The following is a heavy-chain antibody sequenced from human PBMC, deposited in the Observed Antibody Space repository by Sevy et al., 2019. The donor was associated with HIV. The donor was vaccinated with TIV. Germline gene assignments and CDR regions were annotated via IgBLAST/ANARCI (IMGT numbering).Heavy chain of an antibody. CDR2: ISYDGSNK. CDR1: GFTFSSYG. CDR3: AKDDIAVAKNGNWFDP. J-gene: IGHJ5*02. Sequence: GGSLRLSCAASGFTFSSYGMHWVRQAPGKGLEWVAVISYDGSNKYYADSVKGRFTISRDNSKITLYLQMNSLRAEDTAVYYCAKDDIAVAKNGNWFDPWGQGTLVTVSS. D-gene: IGHD6-19*01. V-gene: IGHV3-30*18.